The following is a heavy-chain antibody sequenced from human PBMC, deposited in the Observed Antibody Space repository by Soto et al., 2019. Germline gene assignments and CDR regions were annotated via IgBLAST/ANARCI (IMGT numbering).Heavy chain of an antibody. CDR1: GYTFIRYG. J-gene: IGHJ6*02. CDR3: ARGGYYDNTWGKLSHYGLDV. CDR2: ISPYNDST. V-gene: IGHV1-18*01. Sequence: QDQLVQSAGEVKKPGASVKVSCKASGYTFIRYGITWVRQAPGQGLAWMGWISPYNDSTIYAQKLQGRVTMTTDTSTRTVYLDLRSLKSDDTSVYYCARGGYYDNTWGKLSHYGLDVWGQGTSVNVSS. D-gene: IGHD3-16*01.